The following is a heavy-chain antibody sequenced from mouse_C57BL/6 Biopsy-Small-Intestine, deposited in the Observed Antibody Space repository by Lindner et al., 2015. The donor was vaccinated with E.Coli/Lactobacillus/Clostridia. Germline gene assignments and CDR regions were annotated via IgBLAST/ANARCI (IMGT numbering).Heavy chain of an antibody. V-gene: IGHV1-9*01. CDR3: ATYHYGSRSYFDY. CDR2: ILPGSGTS. D-gene: IGHD1-1*01. Sequence: VQLQESGAELMKPGASVKLSCKATGYTFNGYWMEWVKRRPGHGLEWIGEILPGSGTSNYNEKFKGKAAFTADTSSTTAYMQLSSLTTEDSAIYYCATYHYGSRSYFDYWGQGTTLTVSS. J-gene: IGHJ2*01. CDR1: GYTFNGYW.